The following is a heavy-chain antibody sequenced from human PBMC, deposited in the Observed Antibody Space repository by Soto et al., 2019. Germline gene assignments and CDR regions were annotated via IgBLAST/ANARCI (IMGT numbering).Heavy chain of an antibody. CDR1: GGSLDSYL. Sequence: SETLSLTCSVSGGSLDSYLWSWIRQTPGKGLEWIGSVYYTGTTDHNPSLKSRVTISVDTSKTQFSLNLRSVTAADTAVYYCARDLAAVPRAFDYWGRGTLVTVSS. V-gene: IGHV4-59*01. J-gene: IGHJ4*02. D-gene: IGHD6-13*01. CDR3: ARDLAAVPRAFDY. CDR2: VYYTGTT.